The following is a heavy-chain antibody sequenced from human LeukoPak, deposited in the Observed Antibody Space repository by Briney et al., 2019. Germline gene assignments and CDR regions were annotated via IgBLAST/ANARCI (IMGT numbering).Heavy chain of an antibody. J-gene: IGHJ4*02. CDR1: GFPFMTYW. CDR3: ARARFKSDY. D-gene: IGHD3-3*01. Sequence: PGGSLRLSCAASGFPFMTYWMDWVRQVPGKGLMWVSRINSEGTYTTYADSVKGRFTISRDNAKNTLYLQMDTLRAEDTAVYYCARARFKSDYWGQGTLVTVPS. CDR2: INSEGTYT. V-gene: IGHV3-74*01.